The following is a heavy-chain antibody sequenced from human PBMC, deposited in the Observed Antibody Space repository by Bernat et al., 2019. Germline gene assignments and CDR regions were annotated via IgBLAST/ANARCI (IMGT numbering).Heavy chain of an antibody. J-gene: IGHJ4*02. V-gene: IGHV4-4*02. CDR1: GGSISSNNW. CDR2: INHSGST. Sequence: QVQLQESGPGLVKPSGTLSLTCAVSGGSISSNNWWSWIRQPPGKGLEWIGEINHSGSTNYNPSLMSRVTISMDKSKNQFSLKLSSVTAADTAVYYCAREGVDSAMYFFDYWGQGTLVTVSS. CDR3: AREGVDSAMYFFDY. D-gene: IGHD3-10*01.